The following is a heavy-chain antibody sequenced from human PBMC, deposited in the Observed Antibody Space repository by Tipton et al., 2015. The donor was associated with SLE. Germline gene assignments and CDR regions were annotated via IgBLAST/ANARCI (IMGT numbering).Heavy chain of an antibody. V-gene: IGHV4-59*12. J-gene: IGHJ4*01. CDR3: ARGGASVLIRNCYFDY. Sequence: TLSLTCTVSGASTNTKYWTWIRQSPGKGLEWIGYANRNEGTKIKSSLERRVTISLDTSRSQFSLNLHSVTAADTAVYYCARGGASVLIRNCYFDYWGQGSLVTVSS. CDR2: ANRNEGT. CDR1: GASTNTKY. D-gene: IGHD2-8*01.